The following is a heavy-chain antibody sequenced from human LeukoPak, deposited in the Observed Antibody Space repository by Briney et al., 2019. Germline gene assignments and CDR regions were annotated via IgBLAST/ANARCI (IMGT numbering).Heavy chain of an antibody. CDR1: GYTFTSYD. D-gene: IGHD2-15*01. Sequence: ASVKVSCKASGYTFTSYDINWVRQATGQGREGMGWMNPNSGNTGYAQKFQGRVTMTRNTSISTAYMELSSLRSEDTAVYYCARGGYCSGGSCYPSIDYWGQGTLVTVSS. V-gene: IGHV1-8*01. J-gene: IGHJ4*02. CDR2: MNPNSGNT. CDR3: ARGGYCSGGSCYPSIDY.